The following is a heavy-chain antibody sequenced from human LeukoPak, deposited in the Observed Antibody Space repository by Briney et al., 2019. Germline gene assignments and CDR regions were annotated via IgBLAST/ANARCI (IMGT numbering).Heavy chain of an antibody. J-gene: IGHJ4*02. CDR3: ARGGYTARGVLITPHFDS. CDR1: GFTFSSYS. CDR2: ISSSGTTI. Sequence: GGSLRLSCAASGFTFSSYSMNWVRQAPGKGLEWVSSISSSGTTIYSADSVRGRFTISRDNAKSSLYLQMNSLRAEDTAVYYCARGGYTARGVLITPHFDSWGQGTLVTVS. V-gene: IGHV3-48*01. D-gene: IGHD3-10*01.